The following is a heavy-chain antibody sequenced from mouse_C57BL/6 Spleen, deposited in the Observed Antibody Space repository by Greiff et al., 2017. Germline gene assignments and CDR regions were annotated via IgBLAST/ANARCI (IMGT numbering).Heavy chain of an antibody. J-gene: IGHJ2*02. CDR2: LYPGDGDT. D-gene: IGHD1-1*01. CDR3: AREYYYVSSYYVDY. Sequence: VQLQQSGPELVKPGASVKISCKASGYAFSSSWMNWVKQRPGKGLEWIGRLYPGDGDTNYNGKFKGKATLTADKSSSTAYMQLSSLTSEDSAVYFCAREYYYVSSYYVDYWGQGTSLTVSS. V-gene: IGHV1-82*01. CDR1: GYAFSSSW.